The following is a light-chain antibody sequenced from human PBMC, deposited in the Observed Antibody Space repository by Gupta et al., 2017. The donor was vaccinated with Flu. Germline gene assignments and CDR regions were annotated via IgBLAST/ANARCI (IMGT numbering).Light chain of an antibody. J-gene: IGKJ4*01. CDR3: QHQSNWPLP. V-gene: IGKV3-11*01. CDR2: DAS. CDR1: QSVSSY. Sequence: EIVLTQSPATLSLSLGERATLSCRASQSVSSYLAWYQQKPGQAPRLLIYDASNRATGIPARFSGSGSGTEFTLTISSREPEDFAVYYCQHQSNWPLPFGRGTKVEIK.